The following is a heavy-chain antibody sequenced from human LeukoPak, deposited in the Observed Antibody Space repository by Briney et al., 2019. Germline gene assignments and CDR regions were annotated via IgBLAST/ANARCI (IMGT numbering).Heavy chain of an antibody. D-gene: IGHD2-15*01. CDR1: GGSINSYY. J-gene: IGHJ6*03. V-gene: IGHV4-59*12. CDR2: IYYSGST. CDR3: AREHCSGGSCYSIYYYYYYMDV. Sequence: PSETLSLTCTVSGGSINSYYWSWIRQPPGKGLEWIGYIYYSGSTNYNPSLKSRVTISVATSKNQFSLKLSSVTAADTAVYYCAREHCSGGSCYSIYYYYYYMDVWGKGTTVTVSS.